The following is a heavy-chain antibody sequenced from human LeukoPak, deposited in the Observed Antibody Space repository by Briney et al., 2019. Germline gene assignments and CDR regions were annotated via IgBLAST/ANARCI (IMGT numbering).Heavy chain of an antibody. CDR2: IYSAGSA. CDR3: ARGIYGPYYFDY. CDR1: GFTVSRYY. Sequence: PGGSLRLSCAASGFTVSRYYMSWVRQAPGKGLEWVSTIYSAGSAYYADSGTGRFSISRDNSNNTLYLHVNSLRAEDTAVYYCARGIYGPYYFDYWGQGSLVTVSS. D-gene: IGHD2/OR15-2a*01. J-gene: IGHJ4*01. V-gene: IGHV3-53*01.